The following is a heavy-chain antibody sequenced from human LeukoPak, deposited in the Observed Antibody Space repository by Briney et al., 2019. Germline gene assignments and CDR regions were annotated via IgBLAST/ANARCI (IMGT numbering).Heavy chain of an antibody. CDR1: GGSISSSSYY. D-gene: IGHD4-17*01. CDR2: IYYSGST. CDR3: ARDQSMVHGDYNWFDP. J-gene: IGHJ5*02. Sequence: KPSETLSLTCTVSGGSISSSSYYWGWIRQPPGKGLEWIGSIYYSGSTYYNPSLKSRVTISVDTSKNQFSLKLGSVTAADTAVYYCARDQSMVHGDYNWFDPWGQGTLVTVSS. V-gene: IGHV4-39*07.